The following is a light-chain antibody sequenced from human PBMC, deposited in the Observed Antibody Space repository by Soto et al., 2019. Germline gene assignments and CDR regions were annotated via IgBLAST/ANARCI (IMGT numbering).Light chain of an antibody. CDR3: LSYDSSLSAFYV. Sequence: QSVLTQPPSVSGAPGQRVTISCTGSSSKIGAGYDVHWYQQLPGTAPKLLIYGNSNRPSGVPDRFSGSKSGTSASLAITGLQAEDEADYYCLSYDSSLSAFYVFGTGTKVTVL. J-gene: IGLJ1*01. CDR1: SSKIGAGYD. CDR2: GNS. V-gene: IGLV1-40*01.